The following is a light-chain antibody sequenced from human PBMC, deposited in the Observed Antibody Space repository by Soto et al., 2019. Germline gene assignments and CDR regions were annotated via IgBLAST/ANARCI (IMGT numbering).Light chain of an antibody. CDR2: AAS. Sequence: DIQMTQSPSSLSASVGDRVTITCRASQVINTFLAWYQQKPGKAPKLLIYAASTLQSGVPSRFSGSESWPGSTLTIRSLQPEAFATYYCQQLERYPSTFCGGTKVDLK. CDR1: QVINTF. CDR3: QQLERYPST. J-gene: IGKJ4*01. V-gene: IGKV1-9*01.